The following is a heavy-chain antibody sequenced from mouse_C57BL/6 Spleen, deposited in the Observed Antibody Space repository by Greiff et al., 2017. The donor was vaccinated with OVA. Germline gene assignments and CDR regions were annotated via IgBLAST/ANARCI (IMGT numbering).Heavy chain of an antibody. J-gene: IGHJ3*01. CDR2: IYPGDGDT. CDR3: ARTAGTAWYAY. Sequence: VQLQQSGAELVKPGASVKISCKASGYAFSSYWMNWVQQRPGKGLEWIGHIYPGDGDTNYNGKFKGKATLTADKSSSTAYMQLSSLTSEDSAVDFCARTAGTAWYAYWGQGTLVTVSA. D-gene: IGHD3-3*01. V-gene: IGHV1-80*01. CDR1: GYAFSSYW.